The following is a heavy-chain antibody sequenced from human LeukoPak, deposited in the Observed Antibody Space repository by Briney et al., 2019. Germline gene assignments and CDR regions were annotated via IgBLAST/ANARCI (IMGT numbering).Heavy chain of an antibody. V-gene: IGHV3-7*03. CDR1: GFTFSHAG. D-gene: IGHD4-17*01. Sequence: GGSLRLSCAASGFTFSHAGMDWVRQAPGKGLEWVANIKQDASENYYVDSVKGRFTISRDNAMNSLYLQMNTLRAEDTAVYYCARAQGGNYGDYLEYYFDYWGQGTLVTVSS. J-gene: IGHJ4*02. CDR3: ARAQGGNYGDYLEYYFDY. CDR2: IKQDASEN.